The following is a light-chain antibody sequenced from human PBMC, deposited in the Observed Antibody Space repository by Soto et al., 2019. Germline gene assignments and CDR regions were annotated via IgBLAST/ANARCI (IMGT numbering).Light chain of an antibody. CDR3: QQYGNSPRS. J-gene: IGKJ2*03. CDR2: GVS. CDR1: QSVNSNF. V-gene: IGKV3-20*01. Sequence: EIVLTQSPGTLSLSPGERATLSCRASQSVNSNFFAWYQQKPGQAPRLIIFGVSSRAPGIPDRFTGSGSGTDFGLNISGLEPEDFAIYYCQQYGNSPRSFGQGTKVEIK.